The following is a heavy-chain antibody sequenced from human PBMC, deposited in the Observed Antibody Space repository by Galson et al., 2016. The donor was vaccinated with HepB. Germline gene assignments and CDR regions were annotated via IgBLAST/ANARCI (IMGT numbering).Heavy chain of an antibody. D-gene: IGHD3-9*01. Sequence: QSGAEVKKPGESLKISCKGSGYSFTRYYIAWVRQMPGKGLEWMGIIYPSDSDTRYSPSFQGQVTTSADKSINTAYLQWSSLKASDTAMYYCARRRDILTGYHSYYYVMDVWGQGTTVTVSS. J-gene: IGHJ6*02. V-gene: IGHV5-51*01. CDR1: GYSFTRYY. CDR2: IYPSDSDT. CDR3: ARRRDILTGYHSYYYVMDV.